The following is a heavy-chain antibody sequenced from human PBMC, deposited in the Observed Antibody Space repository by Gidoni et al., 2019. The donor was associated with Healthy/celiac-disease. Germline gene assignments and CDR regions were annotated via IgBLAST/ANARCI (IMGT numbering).Heavy chain of an antibody. V-gene: IGHV1-58*02. CDR2: IVVGSGNT. J-gene: IGHJ5*02. D-gene: IGHD2-2*01. CDR3: AAGTSRHGFDP. CDR1: GFTFTSSA. Sequence: QLHLVQSGPEVKKPGTPVTVFCTASGFTFTSSAMQWVRQARGQRLEWIGWIVVGSGNTNYAQKFQERVTITRDMSTSTAYMELSSQRSEDTAVYYCAAGTSRHGFDPWGQGTLVTVSS.